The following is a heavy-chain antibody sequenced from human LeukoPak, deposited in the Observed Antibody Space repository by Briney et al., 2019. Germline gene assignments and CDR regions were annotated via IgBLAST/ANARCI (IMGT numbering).Heavy chain of an antibody. V-gene: IGHV4-59*01. CDR3: ARGRDGWDWFDP. D-gene: IGHD5-24*01. Sequence: SETLSLTCTVSGGSISSYYWSWIRQPPGKGLEWIGYIYYSGSTYYNPSLKSRVTISVDTSKNQFSLKLSSVTAADTAVYYCARGRDGWDWFDPWGQGTLVTVSS. CDR1: GGSISSYY. J-gene: IGHJ5*02. CDR2: IYYSGST.